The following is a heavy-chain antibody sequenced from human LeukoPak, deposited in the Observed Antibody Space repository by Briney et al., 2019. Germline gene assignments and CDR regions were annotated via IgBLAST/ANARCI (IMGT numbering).Heavy chain of an antibody. V-gene: IGHV1-18*01. CDR3: ARDMAGWRYYFDF. CDR2: ISAYNGNT. J-gene: IGHJ4*02. CDR1: GYSFTAYG. D-gene: IGHD2-21*01. Sequence: ASVKVSCKASGYSFTAYGISWVRQAPGQGLERMGWISAYNGNTNYAQKFQGSVTMTTDTSTSTAYMELRSLRSDDTAVYYCARDMAGWRYYFDFWGQGTLVTVSS.